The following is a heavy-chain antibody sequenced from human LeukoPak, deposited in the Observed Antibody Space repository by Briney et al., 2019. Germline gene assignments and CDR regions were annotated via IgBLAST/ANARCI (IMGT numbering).Heavy chain of an antibody. Sequence: SQTLSLTCAISGDSVSSSSSAWNWIRQSPSRGLEWLGRTYYRSKWYNDYAESVKSRIAINPDTSKNQFSLHLNSVTPEDTAVYYCVRGGHFDYWGQGTLVTVSS. CDR1: GDSVSSSSSA. V-gene: IGHV6-1*01. CDR2: TYYRSKWYN. J-gene: IGHJ4*02. D-gene: IGHD3-16*01. CDR3: VRGGHFDY.